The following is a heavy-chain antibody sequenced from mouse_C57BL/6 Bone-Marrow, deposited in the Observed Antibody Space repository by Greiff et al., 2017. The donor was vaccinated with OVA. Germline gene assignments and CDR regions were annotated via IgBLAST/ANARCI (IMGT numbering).Heavy chain of an antibody. CDR1: GFTFSSYA. V-gene: IGHV5-4*01. CDR2: ISDGGSYT. CDR3: ARLTFYAMDY. J-gene: IGHJ4*01. D-gene: IGHD4-1*01. Sequence: EVQLQESGGGLVKPGGSLKLSCAASGFTFSSYAMSWVRQTPEKRLEWVATISDGGSYTYYPDNVKGRFTISRDNAKNNLYLQMSHLKSEDTAMYYCARLTFYAMDYWGQGTSVTVAS.